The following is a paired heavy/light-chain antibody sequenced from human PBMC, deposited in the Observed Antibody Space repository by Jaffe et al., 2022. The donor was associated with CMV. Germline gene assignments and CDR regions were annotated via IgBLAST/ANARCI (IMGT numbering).Light chain of an antibody. J-gene: IGKJ2*01. CDR1: QNLLHTNAYKY. CDR3: MQTLQTPYT. Sequence: DIVMTQSPLSLPVTPGEPASISCRSSQNLLHTNAYKYLDWYLQRPGQAPQLLIYLSYIRASGVPDRFSGSGSGTDFTLKISRVEAEDVGVYYCMQTLQTPYTFGQGTKLDI. CDR2: LSY. V-gene: IGKV2-28*01.
Heavy chain of an antibody. V-gene: IGHV4-59*08. CDR3: ARRKTGYGATFDY. CDR2: IHYSGST. D-gene: IGHD3-16*01. Sequence: QVQLQESGPGLVKPSETLSLTCTVSGDSISGYYWTWIRQPPGKGLEWIGYIHYSGSTNYNPSLKSRLTMSVDTSRNQVSLNLTSVTAADTAVYYCARRKTGYGATFDYWGQGTLVTVSS. J-gene: IGHJ4*02. CDR1: GDSISGYY.